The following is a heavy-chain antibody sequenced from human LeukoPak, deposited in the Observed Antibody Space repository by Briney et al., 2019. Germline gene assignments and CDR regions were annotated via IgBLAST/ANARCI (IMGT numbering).Heavy chain of an antibody. J-gene: IGHJ4*02. CDR1: SGSITSYY. CDR3: AGAPNRHYFDY. Sequence: SETLSLTCTVSSGSITSYYWSWIRQPPGKGLEYIGHIHYTGSTDYNPSLKSRVTMSVDTSKNRFSLRLISVPGSDTAVYFCAGAPNRHYFDYWGQGIVVAVSS. V-gene: IGHV4-59*01. CDR2: IHYTGST.